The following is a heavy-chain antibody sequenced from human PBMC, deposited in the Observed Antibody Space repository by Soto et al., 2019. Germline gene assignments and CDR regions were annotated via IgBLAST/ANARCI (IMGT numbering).Heavy chain of an antibody. J-gene: IGHJ5*02. Sequence: SETLSLTCAVSGGSINIGVYSWSWIRQPPGKGLEWIGYIYHSGSTYYNPSLKSRVTISVDRSKNQFSLKLSSVTAADTAVYYCARVPDRWGQGTLVTVSS. V-gene: IGHV4-30-2*01. D-gene: IGHD2-2*01. CDR3: ARVPDR. CDR2: IYHSGST. CDR1: GGSINIGVYS.